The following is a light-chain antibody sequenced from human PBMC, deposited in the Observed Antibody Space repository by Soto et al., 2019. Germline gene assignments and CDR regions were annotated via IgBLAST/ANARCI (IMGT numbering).Light chain of an antibody. V-gene: IGLV2-14*01. Sequence: QSVLTQPASVSGSPGQSIAISCTGTRSDVGAYNYVSWYQQHPGKAPKLMISEVTNRPSGVSDRFSGAKSGNTASVTVSGLRAEDEADYYCSSKTSSGTLYVFGTGTKVTVL. CDR3: SSKTSSGTLYV. CDR2: EVT. J-gene: IGLJ1*01. CDR1: RSDVGAYNY.